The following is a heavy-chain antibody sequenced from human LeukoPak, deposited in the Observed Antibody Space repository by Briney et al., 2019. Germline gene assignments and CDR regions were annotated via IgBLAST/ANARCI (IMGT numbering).Heavy chain of an antibody. Sequence: SETLSLTCTVSGYSISSGYYWGWIRQPPGKGLEWIGSIYHSGSTYYNPSLKSRVTISVDTSKNQFSLKLSSVTAADTAVYYCARFLPTVSGYYFDYWGQGTLVTVSS. CDR1: GYSISSGYY. J-gene: IGHJ4*02. CDR2: IYHSGST. CDR3: ARFLPTVSGYYFDY. V-gene: IGHV4-38-2*02. D-gene: IGHD4-11*01.